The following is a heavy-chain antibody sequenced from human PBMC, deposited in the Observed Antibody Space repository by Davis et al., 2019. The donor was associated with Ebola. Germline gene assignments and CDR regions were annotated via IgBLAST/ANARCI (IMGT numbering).Heavy chain of an antibody. Sequence: ASVKVSCKASGYTFTSYDINWVRQAPGQGLEWMGWMNSNSGNTGYAQKFQGRVTMARNTSISTAYMELSSLRSEDTAVYYCARDTEVVPAAGGAVYYGMDVWGQGTTVTVSS. CDR1: GYTFTSYD. V-gene: IGHV1-8*01. J-gene: IGHJ6*02. CDR2: MNSNSGNT. D-gene: IGHD2-2*01. CDR3: ARDTEVVPAAGGAVYYGMDV.